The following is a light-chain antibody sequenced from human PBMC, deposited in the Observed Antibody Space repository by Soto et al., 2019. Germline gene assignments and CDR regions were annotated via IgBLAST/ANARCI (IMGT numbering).Light chain of an antibody. Sequence: QLVLTQPPSVSGAPGQRVTISCTGSRSNIGAGFDVHWYQHLPGTAPRLLIYANNNRPSGVPDRFSGSMSGSSASLAITGLRPEDEADYYCHSYDSSLSGVVFGGGTKLTVL. CDR1: RSNIGAGFD. J-gene: IGLJ2*01. CDR2: ANN. V-gene: IGLV1-40*01. CDR3: HSYDSSLSGVV.